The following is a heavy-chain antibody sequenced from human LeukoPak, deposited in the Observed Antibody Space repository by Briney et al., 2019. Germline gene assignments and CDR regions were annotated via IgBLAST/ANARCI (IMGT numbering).Heavy chain of an antibody. CDR2: INNVGSHI. J-gene: IGHJ4*02. CDR1: GFTFSSSA. CDR3: AKDGPLNYYGSGSYGDY. V-gene: IGHV3-21*01. Sequence: GGSLRLSCAASGFTFSSSAMNWVRQAPGKGLEWVSSINNVGSHIYYAGSVRGRFTISRDNAKNLLYLQMDSLRAEDTAVYYCAKDGPLNYYGSGSYGDYWGQGTLVTVSS. D-gene: IGHD3-10*01.